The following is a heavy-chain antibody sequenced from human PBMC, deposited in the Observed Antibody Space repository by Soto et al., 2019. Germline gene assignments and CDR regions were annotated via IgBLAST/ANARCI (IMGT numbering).Heavy chain of an antibody. CDR1: GFTFSDYY. CDR2: ISSSGSTI. D-gene: IGHD2-2*01. CDR3: ANIVVVPAAMLGYYYYYYMDV. J-gene: IGHJ6*03. V-gene: IGHV3-11*01. Sequence: QVQLVESGGGLVKPGXSLRLSCAASGFTFSDYYMSWIRQAPGKXXXXXXXISSSGSTIYYADSVKGRFTISRDNAKNSLYLQMNSLRAEDTGVYYCANIVVVPAAMLGYYYYYYMDVWGKGTTVTVSS.